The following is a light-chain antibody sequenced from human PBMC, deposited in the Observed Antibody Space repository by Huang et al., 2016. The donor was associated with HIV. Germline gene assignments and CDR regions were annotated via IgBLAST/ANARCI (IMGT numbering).Light chain of an antibody. V-gene: IGKV3-11*01. CDR3: QQRGNWQLT. Sequence: EIVLTQSPATLSLSPGERATLSCRASQGLANYLAWYPQKPGQAPRLLLYDASNRATGIPARFSGSGSGTDFTLTISSLEPEDFAVYYCQQRGNWQLTFGGGTKVEI. CDR2: DAS. CDR1: QGLANY. J-gene: IGKJ4*01.